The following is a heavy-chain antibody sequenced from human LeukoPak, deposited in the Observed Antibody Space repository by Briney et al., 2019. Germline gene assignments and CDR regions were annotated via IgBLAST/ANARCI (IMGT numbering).Heavy chain of an antibody. J-gene: IGHJ6*03. V-gene: IGHV1-69*05. Sequence: PGASVKVSCRTSGYSFTNYGVSWVRQAPGQGLEWMGGIIPIFGTANYAQKFQGRVTITTDESTSTAYMELSSLRSEDTAVYYCARAQSGSYGYYYYMDVWGKGTTVTVSS. D-gene: IGHD1-26*01. CDR1: GYSFTNYG. CDR2: IIPIFGTA. CDR3: ARAQSGSYGYYYYMDV.